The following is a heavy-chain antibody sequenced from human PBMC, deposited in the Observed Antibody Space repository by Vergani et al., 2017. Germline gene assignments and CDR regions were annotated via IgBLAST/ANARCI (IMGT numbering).Heavy chain of an antibody. Sequence: VHLEESGGGLVLPGRSLRLSCVASGFTSAGYAMHWVRQAPGKGLEWVSGISWNSNSIGYADSVKGRFTISRDNAKNSLYLQMNSLRAEDTALYYCAKDLGTSSGGGWFDPWGQGTLVTVSS. CDR2: ISWNSNSI. CDR3: AKDLGTSSGGGWFDP. V-gene: IGHV3-9*02. J-gene: IGHJ5*02. D-gene: IGHD6-6*01. CDR1: GFTSAGYA.